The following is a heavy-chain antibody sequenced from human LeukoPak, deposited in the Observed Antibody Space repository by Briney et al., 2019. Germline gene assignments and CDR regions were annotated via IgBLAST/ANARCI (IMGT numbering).Heavy chain of an antibody. CDR2: ISSSSSTI. J-gene: IGHJ4*02. V-gene: IGHV3-48*01. CDR1: GFTFSSYS. D-gene: IGHD1-1*01. Sequence: GGSLRLSCAASGFTFSSYSMNWVRQAPGKGLEWVSYISSSSSTIYYADSVKGRFTISGDNAKNSLYLQMNSLRAEDTAVYYCARASTGTPIGYWGQGTLVTVSS. CDR3: ARASTGTPIGY.